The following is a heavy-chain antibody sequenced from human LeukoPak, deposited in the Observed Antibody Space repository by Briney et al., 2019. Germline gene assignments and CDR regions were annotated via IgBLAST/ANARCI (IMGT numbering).Heavy chain of an antibody. CDR1: GGSISSGDYY. V-gene: IGHV4-30-4*01. Sequence: NPSETLSLTCTVSGGSISSGDYYWSWIRQPPGKGLEWIGYIYYSGSTYYSPSLKSRVTISVDTSKNQFSLKLSSVTAADTAVYYCARDGYYYDSSGYSGDAFDIWGQGTMVTVSS. J-gene: IGHJ3*02. CDR2: IYYSGST. CDR3: ARDGYYYDSSGYSGDAFDI. D-gene: IGHD3-22*01.